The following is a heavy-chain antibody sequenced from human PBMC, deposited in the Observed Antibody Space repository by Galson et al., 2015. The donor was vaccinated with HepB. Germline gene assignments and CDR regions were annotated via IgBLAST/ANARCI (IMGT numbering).Heavy chain of an antibody. CDR3: VRHLGRSYYYGVDV. J-gene: IGHJ6*02. CDR2: FYPGDSDI. V-gene: IGHV5-51*01. D-gene: IGHD3-16*01. CDR1: GYTFTSYY. Sequence: KVSCKASGYTFTSYYMHWVRQAPGQGLEWMGIFYPGDSDIRYSPSFQGQVTISADKSISTAYLQWSSLKASDTAMYYFVRHLGRSYYYGVDVWGQGTTVTVSS.